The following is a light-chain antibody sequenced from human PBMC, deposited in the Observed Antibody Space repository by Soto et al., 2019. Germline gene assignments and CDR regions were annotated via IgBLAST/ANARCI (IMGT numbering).Light chain of an antibody. CDR3: QQTNRTRT. J-gene: IGKJ3*01. CDR2: DAS. Sequence: DIQMTQSPSSLSASAGDSVTITCRASQGSSTYLKWYDHRPGKAPKLLLFDASSLQKGVPSRFSGSGSCTEFILTSTSLRHEEVAYYYRQQTNRTRTFGPGTTVDMK. V-gene: IGKV1-39*01. CDR1: QGSSTY.